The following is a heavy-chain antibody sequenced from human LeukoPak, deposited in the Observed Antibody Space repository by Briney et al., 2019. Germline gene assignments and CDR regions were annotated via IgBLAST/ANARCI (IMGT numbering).Heavy chain of an antibody. J-gene: IGHJ4*02. CDR3: ARGLGYYDSSGYYSLDY. Sequence: SVKVSCKASGYTFTSYYMHWVRQAPGQGLEWMGRIIPILGIANYAQKFQGRVTITADKSTSTAYMELSSLRSEDTAVYYCARGLGYYDSSGYYSLDYWGQGTLVTVSS. CDR2: IIPILGIA. CDR1: GYTFTSYY. D-gene: IGHD3-22*01. V-gene: IGHV1-69*04.